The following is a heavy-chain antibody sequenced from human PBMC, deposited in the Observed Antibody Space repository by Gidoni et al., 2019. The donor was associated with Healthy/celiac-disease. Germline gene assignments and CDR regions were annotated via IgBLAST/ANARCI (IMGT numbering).Heavy chain of an antibody. CDR2: IYHSGST. CDR3: ARYRSGAIFDI. CDR1: GYSISSGYY. D-gene: IGHD2-2*01. Sequence: QVQLQESGPGLVKPSETLSLTCTVSGYSISSGYYWGWIRQPPGKGLEWIGSIYHSGSTYYNPSLKSRVTISVDTSKNQFSLKLSSVTAADTAVYYCARYRSGAIFDIWGQGTMVTVSS. J-gene: IGHJ3*02. V-gene: IGHV4-38-2*02.